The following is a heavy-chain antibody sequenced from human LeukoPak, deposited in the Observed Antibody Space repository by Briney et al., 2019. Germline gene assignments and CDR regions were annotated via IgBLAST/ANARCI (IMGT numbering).Heavy chain of an antibody. CDR1: GFTFNTYS. CDR2: ISSSSSTI. J-gene: IGHJ4*02. V-gene: IGHV3-48*01. CDR3: AKTTTIYFDY. D-gene: IGHD1-1*01. Sequence: PGGSLRLSCAASGFTFNTYSMDWVRQAPGKGLEWVSFISSSSSTIYYADSVKGRFTISRDNAKNSLYLQMTSLRAEDTAVYYCAKTTTIYFDYWGQGTPVTVSS.